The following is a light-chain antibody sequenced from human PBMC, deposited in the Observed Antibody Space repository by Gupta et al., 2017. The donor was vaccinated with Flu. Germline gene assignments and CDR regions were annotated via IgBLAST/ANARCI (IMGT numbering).Light chain of an antibody. CDR1: QSLVYSDGNTG. J-gene: IGKJ1*01. CDR3: MQGANGHCE. Sequence: VALGQPASISCRFSQSLVYSDGNTGLHGFQQRPGQSPRRLIYLVAHRDSGGPERFSGSGSGTDFTLKISRVEAEDVGVYFCMQGANGHCEFGQGTKVEIK. V-gene: IGKV2-30*01. CDR2: LVA.